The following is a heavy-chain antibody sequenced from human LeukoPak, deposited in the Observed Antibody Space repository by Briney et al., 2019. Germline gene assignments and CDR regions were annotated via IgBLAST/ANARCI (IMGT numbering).Heavy chain of an antibody. Sequence: GGSLRLSCAASGFTFSSYAMSWVRQAPGKGLEWVSAISGSGGSTYYADSVKGRFTISRDNSKNTLYLQMNSLRAEDTAVYYCAKDLEGGSGWPQPLYYYYGMDVWGQGTTVTVSS. D-gene: IGHD6-19*01. J-gene: IGHJ6*02. V-gene: IGHV3-23*01. CDR2: ISGSGGST. CDR1: GFTFSSYA. CDR3: AKDLEGGSGWPQPLYYYYGMDV.